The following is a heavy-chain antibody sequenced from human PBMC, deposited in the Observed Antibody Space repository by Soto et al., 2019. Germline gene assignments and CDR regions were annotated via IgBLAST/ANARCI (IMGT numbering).Heavy chain of an antibody. Sequence: GGSLRLSCAASGFTFSSYWMSWVRQAPGKGLEWVANIKQDGSEKYYVDSLKGRFTISRDNAKNSVYLQMNSLRAEDSAVYYCARDYTYYDFWSGQNYYYYMDVWGKGTTVTVSS. D-gene: IGHD3-3*01. V-gene: IGHV3-7*01. CDR2: IKQDGSEK. J-gene: IGHJ6*03. CDR3: ARDYTYYDFWSGQNYYYYMDV. CDR1: GFTFSSYW.